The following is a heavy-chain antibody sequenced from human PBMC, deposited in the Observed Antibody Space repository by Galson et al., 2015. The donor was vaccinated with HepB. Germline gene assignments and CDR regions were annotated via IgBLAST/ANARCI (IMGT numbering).Heavy chain of an antibody. CDR1: GFTFSSYS. J-gene: IGHJ3*02. CDR3: ATEVGTGTTSGAAFDI. Sequence: SLRLSCAASGFTFSSYSMNWVRQAPGKGLEWVSSISSSSGYIYYADSVKGRFTISRDNAKNSLYLQMNSLRAEDTAVYYCATEVGTGTTSGAAFDIWGQGTMVTVSS. D-gene: IGHD1-1*01. V-gene: IGHV3-21*04. CDR2: ISSSSGYI.